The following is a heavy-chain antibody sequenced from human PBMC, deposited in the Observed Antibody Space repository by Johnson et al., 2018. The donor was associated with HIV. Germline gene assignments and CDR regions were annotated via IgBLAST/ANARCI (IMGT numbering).Heavy chain of an antibody. CDR1: GFTFSSYW. V-gene: IGHV3-7*05. J-gene: IGHJ3*02. CDR3: ARRGWELWTTQNAFDI. Sequence: VLLVESGGGAVRPGGSLRLSCVASGFTFSSYWMSWVRQAPGKGLEWVANIKQDGSEKYYADSVKGRFTISRDNSKNTLYLQMNSLRAEDTALYYCARRGWELWTTQNAFDIWGQGTMVTVSS. CDR2: IKQDGSEK. D-gene: IGHD1-26*01.